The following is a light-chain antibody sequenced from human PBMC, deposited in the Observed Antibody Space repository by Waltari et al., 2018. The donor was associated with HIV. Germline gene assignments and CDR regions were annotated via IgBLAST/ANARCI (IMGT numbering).Light chain of an antibody. J-gene: IGLJ3*02. CDR1: SSDVGGYDS. CDR2: EVI. Sequence: QSALTQPRSVSGSPGQSVTISCTGTSSDVGGYDSVSWYLQHTGKVPKLIIYEVIKRPLWVPDRFSGSKSGNTASLTISGLQTEDEADYFCCSYAGTYTDVLFGGGTKLTVL. CDR3: CSYAGTYTDVL. V-gene: IGLV2-11*01.